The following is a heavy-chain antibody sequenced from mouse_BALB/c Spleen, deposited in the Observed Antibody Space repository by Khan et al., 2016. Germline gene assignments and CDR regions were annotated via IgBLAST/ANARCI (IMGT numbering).Heavy chain of an antibody. CDR1: GFTFNTYA. CDR2: IRSKSDNYAT. D-gene: IGHD2-4*01. J-gene: IGHJ4*01. Sequence: EVQLVESGGGLVQPKGSLKLSCATSGFTFNTYAMNWVRQAPGKGLEWVARIRSKSDNYATYYADSVKDRFTISRDDSQGMFYLQMNNLKTEDTAMYYCVGYEYDYWGQGISVTVSS. CDR3: VGYEYDY. V-gene: IGHV10-1*02.